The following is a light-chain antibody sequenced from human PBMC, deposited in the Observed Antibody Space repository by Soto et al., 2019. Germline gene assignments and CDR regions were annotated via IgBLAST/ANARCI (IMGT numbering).Light chain of an antibody. Sequence: QSALTQPPSASGTPGQRVTISCSGSSSNIGSSAVNWYQQLPGTAPKLLIYSNNQRPSGVPDRFSGSKSGTSASLAISGLQSEDEADYYCAARDDSLNGVVFGGGTQLTVL. CDR1: SSNIGSSA. CDR2: SNN. V-gene: IGLV1-44*01. CDR3: AARDDSLNGVV. J-gene: IGLJ2*01.